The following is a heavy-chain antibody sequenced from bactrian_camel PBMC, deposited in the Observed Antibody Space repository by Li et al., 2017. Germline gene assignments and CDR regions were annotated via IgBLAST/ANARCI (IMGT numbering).Heavy chain of an antibody. Sequence: HVQLVESGGGSVQAGGSLRLSCAVSGYTYSSNCMGWFRQAPGKEREAVATIYTGGGTDAYYADSVKGRFTISQERVKNTLNLQMNNLTPEDSAVYYCAADPPLGKIFWAWRPVLNYQGQGTQVTVS. J-gene: IGHJ4*01. D-gene: IGHD2*01. CDR1: GYTYSSNC. CDR2: IYTGGGTDA. V-gene: IGHV3-2*01.